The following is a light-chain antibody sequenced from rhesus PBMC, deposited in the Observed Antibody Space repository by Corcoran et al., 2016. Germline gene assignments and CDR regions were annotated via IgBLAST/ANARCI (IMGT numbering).Light chain of an antibody. Sequence: DIQMSQSPSSLSASVGDKVTITCRASQGISNALAWYQQKPGKAPKLLIYAASSLESGVPSRFSGSRSGTYFTLTISSLQPEDFATYYCHQSYSTPFTFGPGTKLDIK. CDR2: AAS. CDR1: QGISNA. V-gene: IGKV1-33*02. J-gene: IGKJ3*01. CDR3: HQSYSTPFT.